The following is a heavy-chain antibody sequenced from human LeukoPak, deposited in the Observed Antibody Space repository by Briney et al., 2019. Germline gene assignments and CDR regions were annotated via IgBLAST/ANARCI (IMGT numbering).Heavy chain of an antibody. V-gene: IGHV3-7*01. CDR2: IKQDGSEK. J-gene: IGHJ4*02. CDR1: RFTFSAYW. D-gene: IGHD3-10*01. Sequence: GGSLRLSCAASRFTFSAYWLNWVRQAPGKGLEWVANIKQDGSEKYYVDSVKGRFTISRDNAKNSLYLQMNSLRVDDTAVYYCARRGSSAWHSDYWGQGTRVTVSS. CDR3: ARRGSSAWHSDY.